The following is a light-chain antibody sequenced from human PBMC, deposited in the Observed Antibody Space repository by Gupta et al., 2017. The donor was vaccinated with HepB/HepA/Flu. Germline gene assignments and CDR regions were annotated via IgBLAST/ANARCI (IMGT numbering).Light chain of an antibody. CDR1: QSISSY. V-gene: IGKV1-39*01. Sequence: DIQMTQSPSSLSASVGDRVTITCRASQSISSYLNWYQQKPGKAPKLLIYAASSLQSGVPSRFSGSGSGTDFTLTISRLQPEDFATYYCQQSYSQITFGQGTRLEIK. CDR3: QQSYSQIT. J-gene: IGKJ5*01. CDR2: AAS.